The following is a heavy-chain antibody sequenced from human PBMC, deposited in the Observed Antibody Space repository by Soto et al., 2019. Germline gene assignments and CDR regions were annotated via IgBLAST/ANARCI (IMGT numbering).Heavy chain of an antibody. J-gene: IGHJ5*02. CDR1: GVSIRGSVSRYY. Sequence: SETLSLTCTVSGVSIRGSVSRYYWSWIRQPPGKGLEWIGEINHSGSTNYNPSLKSRVTISVGTSKNQFSLKLSSVTAADTAVYYCARGNAYSSSWEHSNWFDPWGQGTLVTVSS. CDR2: INHSGST. V-gene: IGHV4-34*01. D-gene: IGHD6-13*01. CDR3: ARGNAYSSSWEHSNWFDP.